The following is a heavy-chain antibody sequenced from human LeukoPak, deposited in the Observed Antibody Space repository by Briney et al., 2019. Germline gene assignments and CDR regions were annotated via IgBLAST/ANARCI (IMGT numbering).Heavy chain of an antibody. D-gene: IGHD2-21*01. CDR1: GFTFSRSD. Sequence: GGSLRLSCAGSGFTFSRSDMHWVRQAPGKGLEWVAVISYDGSNKYYADSVKGRFTISRDNSKNTLYLQMNSLTAEDTAVYYCAKLIVVVIAPPYYFDYWGQGTLVTVSS. CDR3: AKLIVVVIAPPYYFDY. J-gene: IGHJ4*02. V-gene: IGHV3-30*18. CDR2: ISYDGSNK.